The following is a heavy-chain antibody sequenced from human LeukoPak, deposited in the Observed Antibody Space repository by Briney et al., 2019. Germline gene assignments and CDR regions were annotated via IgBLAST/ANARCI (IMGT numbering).Heavy chain of an antibody. Sequence: SETLSLTCTVSGGSISSGSYYWSWIRQPAGKGLEWIGRIYAGGTTHYNPSLKSRVTVSVDTSKNQFSLRLTSVTAADTAVYYCARGFGYAVISLDYWGQGTLVTVPS. V-gene: IGHV4-61*02. D-gene: IGHD5-12*01. J-gene: IGHJ4*02. CDR1: GGSISSGSYY. CDR3: ARGFGYAVISLDY. CDR2: IYAGGTT.